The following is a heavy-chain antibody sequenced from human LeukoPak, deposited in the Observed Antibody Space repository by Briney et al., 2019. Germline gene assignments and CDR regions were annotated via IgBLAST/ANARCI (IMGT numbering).Heavy chain of an antibody. Sequence: ASVKVSCKASGYTFTSYGISWVRQAPGQGLEWMGWISAYNGNTNYAQKFQGRVTMTEDTSTDTAYMELSSLRSEDTAVYYCATDPGAGTTAFLAFDIWGQGTMVTVSS. J-gene: IGHJ3*02. CDR2: ISAYNGNT. CDR3: ATDPGAGTTAFLAFDI. D-gene: IGHD1-1*01. CDR1: GYTFTSYG. V-gene: IGHV1-18*01.